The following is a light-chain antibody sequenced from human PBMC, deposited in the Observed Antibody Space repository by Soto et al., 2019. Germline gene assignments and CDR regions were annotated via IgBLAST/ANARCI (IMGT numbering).Light chain of an antibody. CDR1: SSDVGGYNF. CDR2: EVN. CDR3: GSYSNTATRV. V-gene: IGLV2-14*01. J-gene: IGLJ7*01. Sequence: QSALTQPASVSGSPGQSITISCTGSSSDVGGYNFVSWFQQHPDKAPKLIIYEVNNRPSGVSNRFSASKSGNTASLTISGLQAEDEADYYCGSYSNTATRVFGGGTQLTVL.